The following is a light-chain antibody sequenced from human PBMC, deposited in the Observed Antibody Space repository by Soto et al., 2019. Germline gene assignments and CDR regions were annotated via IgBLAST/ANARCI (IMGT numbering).Light chain of an antibody. Sequence: EIVLTQSPGTRSLSPGERATLSCRASQSITSSYLAWYQQKPGQAPRLLIYGASYRETGIPDRFSGSGAGTEFTLTISRLEPEDFAVYYCHQYGSSPSTFGQGTKVDIK. J-gene: IGKJ1*01. CDR3: HQYGSSPST. V-gene: IGKV3-20*01. CDR1: QSITSSY. CDR2: GAS.